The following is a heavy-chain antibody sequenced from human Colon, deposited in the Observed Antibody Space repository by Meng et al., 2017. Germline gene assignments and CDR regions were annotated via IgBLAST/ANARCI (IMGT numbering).Heavy chain of an antibody. J-gene: IGHJ4*02. V-gene: IGHV4-4*02. CDR2: IYHSGST. CDR3: ARVRLDTAMVTLDY. CDR1: GGPISSSNW. Sequence: QGSGLGLGKPSGPLSLTCPGSGGPISSSNWWSWVRPPPGKGLEWIGEIYHSGSTNYNPSLKRRVTISVDKSKNQFSLKLSSVTAADTAVYYCARVRLDTAMVTLDYWGQGTLVTVSS. D-gene: IGHD5-18*01.